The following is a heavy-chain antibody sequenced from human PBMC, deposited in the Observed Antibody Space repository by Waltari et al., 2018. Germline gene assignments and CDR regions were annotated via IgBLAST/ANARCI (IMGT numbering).Heavy chain of an antibody. J-gene: IGHJ5*02. CDR2: IYYSGTT. V-gene: IGHV4-39*07. Sequence: QLQLQESGPGLVKPSETLSLTCSVSGGPLSSTRHHWAWIRQPPGKGLEWIGSIYYSGTTYYNLSLKSRVTLSVDTSKNQFSLKLSSVTAADTAMYFCARVARGGYYTGWFDTWGQGALVTVSS. CDR3: ARVARGGYYTGWFDT. CDR1: GGPLSSTRHH. D-gene: IGHD3-3*01.